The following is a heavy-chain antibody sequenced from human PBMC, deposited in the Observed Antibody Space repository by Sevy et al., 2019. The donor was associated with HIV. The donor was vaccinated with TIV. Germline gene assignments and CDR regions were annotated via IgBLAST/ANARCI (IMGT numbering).Heavy chain of an antibody. CDR2: ISHDGDYK. J-gene: IGHJ4*02. D-gene: IGHD1-1*01. Sequence: GGSLRLSCAASGFTFRHYGMFWVRQAPGKGPEWVALISHDGDYKYYADPVKGRSTISRDNSKNTLFLQMSSLRADDTAVYYCAKQGTKLEPDYWGQGTLVTVSS. CDR3: AKQGTKLEPDY. V-gene: IGHV3-30*18. CDR1: GFTFRHYG.